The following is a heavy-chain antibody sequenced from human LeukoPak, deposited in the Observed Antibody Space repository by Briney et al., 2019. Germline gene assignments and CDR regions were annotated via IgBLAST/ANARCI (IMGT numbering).Heavy chain of an antibody. D-gene: IGHD6-13*01. Sequence: GGSLRLSCAASGFTFSSYAMHWVRQAPGKGLEWVAVISYDGSNKYYADSVKGRFTISRDNSKNTLYLQMNSLRAEDTAVYYCAGWYSSSWYYFDYWGQGTLVTVSS. CDR3: AGWYSSSWYYFDY. CDR2: ISYDGSNK. V-gene: IGHV3-30*04. CDR1: GFTFSSYA. J-gene: IGHJ4*02.